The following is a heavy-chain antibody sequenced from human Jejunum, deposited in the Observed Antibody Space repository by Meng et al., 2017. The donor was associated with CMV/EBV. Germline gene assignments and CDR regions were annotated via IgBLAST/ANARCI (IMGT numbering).Heavy chain of an antibody. CDR3: VRRVNDFWSGYYDY. CDR2: MSSGGTTT. J-gene: IGHJ4*02. Sequence: SGFTFSAHYMSWFRQAPGKGLAWVSYMSSGGTTTDYADSVKGRFTISRDNAKNSLYLQMNSLRAEDTAVYYCVRRVNDFWSGYYDYWGQGTVVTVSS. V-gene: IGHV3-11*01. CDR1: GFTFSAHY. D-gene: IGHD3-3*01.